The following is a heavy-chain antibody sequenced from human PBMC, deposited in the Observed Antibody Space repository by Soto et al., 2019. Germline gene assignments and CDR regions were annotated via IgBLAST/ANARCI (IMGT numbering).Heavy chain of an antibody. V-gene: IGHV4-30-4*01. D-gene: IGHD3-3*01. Sequence: SETLSLTCTVSGGSISSGDYYWSWIRQPPGKGLEWIGRIYYSGSTYYNPSLKSRVTILIDTSKNQFSLKLSSVAAADTAVYYCARTFYDFWSGYSFYYGMDVWGQGTTVTV. CDR3: ARTFYDFWSGYSFYYGMDV. CDR2: IYYSGST. CDR1: GGSISSGDYY. J-gene: IGHJ6*02.